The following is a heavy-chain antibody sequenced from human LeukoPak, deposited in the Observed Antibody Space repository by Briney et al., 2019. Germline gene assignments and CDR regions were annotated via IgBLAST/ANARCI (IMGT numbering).Heavy chain of an antibody. Sequence: SVKVSCKASGYTFTGYYMHWVRQAPGQGLEWMGRIIPILGIANYAQKFQGRVTITADKSTSTAYMELSSLRSEDTAVYYCASSVVIVVVPAATDAFDIWGQGTMVTVSS. CDR1: GYTFTGYY. V-gene: IGHV1-69*02. CDR3: ASSVVIVVVPAATDAFDI. CDR2: IIPILGIA. J-gene: IGHJ3*02. D-gene: IGHD2-2*01.